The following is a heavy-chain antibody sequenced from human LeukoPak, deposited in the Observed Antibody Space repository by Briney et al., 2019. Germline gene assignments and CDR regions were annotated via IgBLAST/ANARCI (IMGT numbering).Heavy chain of an antibody. CDR2: MNPNSGNT. Sequence: ASVKVSCKASGYTFTSYYMHWVRQATGQGLEWMGWMNPNSGNTGYAQKFQGRVTITRNTSISTAYMELSSLRSEDTAVYYCARKYYDFWSGHWYYYYMDVWGKGTTVTVS. V-gene: IGHV1-8*03. CDR1: GYTFTSYY. CDR3: ARKYYDFWSGHWYYYYMDV. J-gene: IGHJ6*03. D-gene: IGHD3-3*01.